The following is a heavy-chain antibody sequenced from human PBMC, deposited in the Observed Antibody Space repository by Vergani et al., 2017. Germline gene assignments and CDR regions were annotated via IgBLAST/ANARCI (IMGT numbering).Heavy chain of an antibody. CDR1: NDSVSNTFYY. CDR2: IYYSGST. Sequence: QVQLQESGPGLVKPSETLSLTCTVSNDSVSNTFYYWGWIRQTPGKGLEWIGSIYYSGSTYYNSSLKSRVTISVDTSKNQFSLNLRSVTAADTAVYYCARDANGGGRYRSFAFDIWGQGAMVSVSS. D-gene: IGHD3-16*01. J-gene: IGHJ3*02. CDR3: ARDANGGGRYRSFAFDI. V-gene: IGHV4-39*07.